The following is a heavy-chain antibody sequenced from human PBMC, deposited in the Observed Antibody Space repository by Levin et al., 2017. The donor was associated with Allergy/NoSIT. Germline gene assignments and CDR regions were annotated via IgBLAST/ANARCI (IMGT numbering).Heavy chain of an antibody. D-gene: IGHD2-15*01. J-gene: IGHJ4*02. CDR2: IYPGDSDT. CDR1: GYSFTSYW. V-gene: IGHV5-51*01. Sequence: GGSLRLSCKGSGYSFTSYWIGWVRQMPGKGLEWMGIIYPGDSDTRYSPSFRGQVTISADKSISTAYLRWSSLKASDTAMYYCARSIGVRPGCSGGSCHVDYWGQGTLVTVSS. CDR3: ARSIGVRPGCSGGSCHVDY.